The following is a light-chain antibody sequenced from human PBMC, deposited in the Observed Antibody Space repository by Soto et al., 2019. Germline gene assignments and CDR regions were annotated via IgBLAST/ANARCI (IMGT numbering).Light chain of an antibody. CDR1: QTISSW. CDR2: KAS. CDR3: QHYNSYSEA. Sequence: IHMTHSPSTLSGSVLDRVNITFRASQTISSWLAWYQQKPGKAPKLLIYKASTLKSGVPSRFSGSGSGTEFTLTISSLQPDDFATYYCQHYNSYSEACGQGTKGDI. V-gene: IGKV1-5*03. J-gene: IGKJ1*01.